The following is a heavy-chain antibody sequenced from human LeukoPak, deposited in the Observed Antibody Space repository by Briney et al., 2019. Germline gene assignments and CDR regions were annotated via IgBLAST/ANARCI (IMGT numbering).Heavy chain of an antibody. CDR1: GFTFSSYW. CDR2: ISLDGSRT. D-gene: IGHD6-13*01. CDR3: ARVLGYSSSWSDY. J-gene: IGHJ4*02. V-gene: IGHV3-74*01. Sequence: GGSLRLSCAASGFTFSSYWMHWVRQAPGKGLEWVSRISLDGSRTSYADFVKGRFTISRDNAKNTLYLQMNSLKTEDTAVYYCARVLGYSSSWSDYWGQGTLVTVSS.